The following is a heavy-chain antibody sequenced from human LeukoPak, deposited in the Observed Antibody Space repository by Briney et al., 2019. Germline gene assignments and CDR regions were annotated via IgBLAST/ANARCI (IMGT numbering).Heavy chain of an antibody. Sequence: ASLKVSCKASGYTFTASYMHWARQAPGHGLEWMGWINPNSGGANYAQKFQGRVTMTRDTSISTDDMELSRLRSDDTAGYYCRVQVVTAATDYWGQGTLVTVSS. CDR3: RVQVVTAATDY. D-gene: IGHD2-21*02. J-gene: IGHJ4*02. CDR1: GYTFTASY. V-gene: IGHV1-2*02. CDR2: INPNSGGA.